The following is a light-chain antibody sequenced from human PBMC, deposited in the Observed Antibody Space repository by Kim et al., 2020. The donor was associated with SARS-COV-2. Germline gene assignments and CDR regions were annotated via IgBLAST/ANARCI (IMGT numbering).Light chain of an antibody. J-gene: IGLJ2*01. Sequence: GQSCTISCTGTSSDIGGYNYVSWYQQHPGKAPKLMIYDVSTRPSGGSNRFSGSKSGNTASLAISGLQAEDEADYYCSSYTSSNTVIFGGGTQLTVL. V-gene: IGLV2-14*03. CDR3: SSYTSSNTVI. CDR2: DVS. CDR1: SSDIGGYNY.